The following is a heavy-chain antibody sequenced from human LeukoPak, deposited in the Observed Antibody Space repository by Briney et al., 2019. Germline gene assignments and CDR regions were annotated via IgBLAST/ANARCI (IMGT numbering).Heavy chain of an antibody. V-gene: IGHV3-7*01. CDR3: AARSGWYLRSFDY. D-gene: IGHD6-19*01. J-gene: IGHJ4*02. CDR1: GFTFSSCW. Sequence: TGGSLRLSCAASGFTFSSCWMSWLRQAPGKGREWVASIKQDGSEKYYVDSVKGRFTISRDNAKNSLYLQMNSLRAEDTAVYYCAARSGWYLRSFDYWGQGTLVTVSS. CDR2: IKQDGSEK.